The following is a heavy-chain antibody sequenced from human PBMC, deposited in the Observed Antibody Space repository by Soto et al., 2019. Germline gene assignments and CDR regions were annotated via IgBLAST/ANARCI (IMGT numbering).Heavy chain of an antibody. CDR3: ARDSRQWLVKVYYYGMDV. CDR2: IWYDGSNK. V-gene: IGHV3-33*01. J-gene: IGHJ6*02. CDR1: GFTFSSYG. Sequence: LRLSCAASGFTFSSYGMHWVRQAPGKGLEWVAVIWYDGSNKYYADSVKGRFTISRDNSKNTLYLQMNSLRAEDTAVYYCARDSRQWLVKVYYYGMDVWGQGTTVTVSS. D-gene: IGHD6-19*01.